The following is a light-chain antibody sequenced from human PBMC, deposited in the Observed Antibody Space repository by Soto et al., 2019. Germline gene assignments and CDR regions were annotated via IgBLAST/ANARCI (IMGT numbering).Light chain of an antibody. CDR2: GAS. J-gene: IGKJ1*01. CDR3: QQYGRSPPWT. Sequence: EIVLTQSPGTMSVSLGDRATLSCRASQIISSSYLAWYQQKPGQAPRLLFYGASNRATGIPDRFSGSGSGTDFTLTISRLEPEDFAVYYCQQYGRSPPWTCG. CDR1: QIISSSY. V-gene: IGKV3-20*01.